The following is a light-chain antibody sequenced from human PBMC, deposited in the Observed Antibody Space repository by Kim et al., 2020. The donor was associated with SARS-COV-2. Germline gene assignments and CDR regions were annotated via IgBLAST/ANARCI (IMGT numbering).Light chain of an antibody. V-gene: IGKV1-12*01. CDR1: ESIGSW. J-gene: IGKJ4*01. CDR3: QQLNAFPLT. Sequence: SASVGDRVTITCRASESIGSWLAWYQQKPGEAPSLLIYSTSNLHSVVPSRFSGSGYGTDFTLTVSSLQPEDSAVYYCQQLNAFPLTFGGGTKLEI. CDR2: STS.